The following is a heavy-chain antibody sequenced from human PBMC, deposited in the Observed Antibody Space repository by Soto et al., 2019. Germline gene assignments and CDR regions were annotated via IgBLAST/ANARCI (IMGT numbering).Heavy chain of an antibody. V-gene: IGHV3-30*18. Sequence: QVQLVESWGGVVQPGRSLRLSCAASGFTFSSYAMHWVRQAPGNGLEWVAVIWYDGSNKNYADSVKGRFTISRDNSKNTLYLQMNSLRTEDTAVYYCAKARHGSGTYSYFDYWGQGILVTVSS. CDR3: AKARHGSGTYSYFDY. D-gene: IGHD3-10*01. CDR1: GFTFSSYA. CDR2: IWYDGSNK. J-gene: IGHJ4*02.